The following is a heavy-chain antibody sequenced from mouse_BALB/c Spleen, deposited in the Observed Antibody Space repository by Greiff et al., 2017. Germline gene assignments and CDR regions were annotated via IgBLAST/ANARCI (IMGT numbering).Heavy chain of an antibody. CDR1: GYSITSDYA. J-gene: IGHJ3*01. CDR2: ISYSGST. D-gene: IGHD2-4*01. V-gene: IGHV3-2*02. Sequence: VQLKESGPGLVKPSQSLSLTCTVTGYSITSDYAWNWIRQFPGNKLEWMGYISYSGSTSYNPSLKSRISITRDTSKNQFFLQLNSVTTEDTATYYCARSALYYDYDGGFAYWGQGTLVTVSA. CDR3: ARSALYYDYDGGFAY.